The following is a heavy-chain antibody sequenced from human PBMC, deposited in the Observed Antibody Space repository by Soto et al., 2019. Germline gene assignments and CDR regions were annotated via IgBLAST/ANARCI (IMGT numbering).Heavy chain of an antibody. CDR3: ARAGWNDVRYYYMDV. CDR2: IYPGDSDT. CDR1: GYSFTSYW. D-gene: IGHD1-1*01. J-gene: IGHJ6*03. V-gene: IGHV5-51*03. Sequence: PGESLKISCKGSGYSFTSYWIGWVRQMPGRGLEWMGIIYPGDSDTRYSPSFQGQVTISADKSISTAYLQWSSLKASDTAMYYCARAGWNDVRYYYMDVWGKGTTVTVSS.